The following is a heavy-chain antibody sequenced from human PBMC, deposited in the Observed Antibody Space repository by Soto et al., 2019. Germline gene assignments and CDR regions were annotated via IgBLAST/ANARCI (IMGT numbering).Heavy chain of an antibody. CDR3: ARDSLDYAPDAFDI. D-gene: IGHD3-16*01. J-gene: IGHJ3*02. CDR1: GGSISSGGYY. CDR2: IYYSGST. V-gene: IGHV4-31*03. Sequence: QVQLQESGPGLVKPSQTLSLTCTVSGGSISSGGYYWSWIRQHPGKGLEWIGYIYYSGSTYYNPPLKSRVTISVDTSKNQFSLKLSSVTAADTAVYYCARDSLDYAPDAFDIWGQGTMVTVSS.